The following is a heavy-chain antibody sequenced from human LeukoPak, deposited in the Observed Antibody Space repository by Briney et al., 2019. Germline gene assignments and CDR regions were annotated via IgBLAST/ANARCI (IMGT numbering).Heavy chain of an antibody. CDR2: INNDGSST. V-gene: IGHV3-74*01. Sequence: GGSLRLSCAAAGVSSSNYRIQSVRQAPGKGLEWVSRINNDGSSTNYADSVKGRFTISRDNAKNTLYLQMNSLRADDTAVYYCSGGGRITVDGYWGQGTLVTVSS. CDR1: GVSSSNYR. CDR3: SGGGRITVDGY. D-gene: IGHD6-19*01. J-gene: IGHJ4*02.